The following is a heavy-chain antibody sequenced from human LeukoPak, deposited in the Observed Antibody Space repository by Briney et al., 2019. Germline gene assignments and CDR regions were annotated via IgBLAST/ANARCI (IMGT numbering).Heavy chain of an antibody. Sequence: SETLSLTCAVYGGSFSGYYWSWIRQPPGKGLEWIGEINHSGSTNYNPSLKSRVTISVDTSKNQFSLKLSSVTAADTAVYYCARESRYCSSTSCYSDYYYGMDVWGQGTTVTVSS. CDR2: INHSGST. CDR1: GGSFSGYY. D-gene: IGHD2-2*01. J-gene: IGHJ6*02. V-gene: IGHV4-34*01. CDR3: ARESRYCSSTSCYSDYYYGMDV.